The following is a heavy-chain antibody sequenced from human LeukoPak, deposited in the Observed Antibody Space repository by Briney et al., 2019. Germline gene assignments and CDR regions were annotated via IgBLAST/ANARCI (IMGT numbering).Heavy chain of an antibody. D-gene: IGHD3-22*01. CDR1: GESISSSY. V-gene: IGHV4-59*01. Sequence: SETLSLTCTVSGESISSSYWSWIRQPPGKRLEWVGYVHYTGKTNYNPSLNNRATISVDMSKNQFSLTLTSVTVADTAMYYCARGYYDRSGSSNPFDSWGQGTLVTVSA. CDR3: ARGYYDRSGSSNPFDS. CDR2: VHYTGKT. J-gene: IGHJ4*02.